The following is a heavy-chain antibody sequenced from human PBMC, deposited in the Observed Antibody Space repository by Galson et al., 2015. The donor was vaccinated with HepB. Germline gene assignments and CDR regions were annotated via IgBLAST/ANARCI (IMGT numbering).Heavy chain of an antibody. CDR2: IYYSGST. CDR1: GGSISSGGYY. CDR3: ARDFYYASLVYYRPLGF. J-gene: IGHJ4*02. D-gene: IGHD3-22*01. Sequence: TLSLTCPVSGGSISSGGYYWSWIRQHPGKGLEWIGYIYYSGSTYYNPSLKGRVTISMDTSKNHFSLNLSSVTAADTAVYFCARDFYYASLVYYRPLGFWGQGTLVTVSS. V-gene: IGHV4-31*03.